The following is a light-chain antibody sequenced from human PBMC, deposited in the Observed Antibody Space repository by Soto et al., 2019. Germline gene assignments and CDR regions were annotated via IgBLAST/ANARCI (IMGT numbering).Light chain of an antibody. Sequence: QSALTQPASVSGSPGQSITISCTGTSSDVGGYNYVPWYQQHPGKAPKLMIYEVSNRPSGVSNRFSGSKSGNTASLTISGLQAEDEADYYCSSYTSTITYVFGSGTKATVL. CDR1: SSDVGGYNY. V-gene: IGLV2-14*01. CDR3: SSYTSTITYV. J-gene: IGLJ1*01. CDR2: EVS.